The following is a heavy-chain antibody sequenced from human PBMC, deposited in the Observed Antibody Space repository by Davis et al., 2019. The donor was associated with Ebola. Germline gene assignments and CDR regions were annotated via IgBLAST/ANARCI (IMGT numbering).Heavy chain of an antibody. J-gene: IGHJ6*02. D-gene: IGHD2-15*01. CDR3: AREGERYCSGGSCYYRPYYYGMDV. CDR1: GFTFSNYW. CDR2: ISSSSSYI. Sequence: GESLKISCAASGFTFSNYWMHWVRQAPGKGLEWVSSISSSSSYIYYADSVKGRFTISRDNAKNSLYLQMNSLRAEDTAVYYCAREGERYCSGGSCYYRPYYYGMDVWGQGTTVTVSS. V-gene: IGHV3-21*01.